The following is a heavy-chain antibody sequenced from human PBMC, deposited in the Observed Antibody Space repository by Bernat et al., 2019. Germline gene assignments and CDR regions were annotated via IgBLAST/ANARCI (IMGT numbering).Heavy chain of an antibody. Sequence: EVQLLESGGGSVQPGESLRLSCAASGFTFSTYAMTWVRQAPGKGLEWVSVIAGDGGGIHHADSVKGRFTISRDNSKNTLYLHMNSLRVEDTAVYYRAKYGTSSSVRYFDLWGRGTLVTVSS. CDR1: GFTFSTYA. J-gene: IGHJ2*01. D-gene: IGHD2-2*01. V-gene: IGHV3-23*01. CDR3: AKYGTSSSVRYFDL. CDR2: IAGDGGGI.